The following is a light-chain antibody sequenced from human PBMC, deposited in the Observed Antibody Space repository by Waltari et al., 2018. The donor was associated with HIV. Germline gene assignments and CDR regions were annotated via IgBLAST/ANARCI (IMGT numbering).Light chain of an antibody. V-gene: IGLV2-8*01. J-gene: IGLJ2*01. CDR1: SSDVGGYNY. CDR2: EVS. CDR3: SSYAGSNNRVV. Sequence: QSALTQPPSASGSPGQSVTISCTGTSSDVGGYNYVSWYQQHPGKAPKLMIYEVSKRPSGVPDRFSGSKSGSTASLTVSGLQAEDDADYYCSSYAGSNNRVVFGGGTKLTVL.